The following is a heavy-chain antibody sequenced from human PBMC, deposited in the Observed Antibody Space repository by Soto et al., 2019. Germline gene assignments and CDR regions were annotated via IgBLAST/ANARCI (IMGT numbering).Heavy chain of an antibody. CDR1: GGSFIGYY. CDR2: INHSGST. V-gene: IGHV4-34*01. D-gene: IGHD4-17*01. J-gene: IGHJ4*02. CDR3: AMSFSYGDYNLDY. Sequence: SETLSLSCSVYGGSFIGYYWSWIRQPPGKGLEWIGEINHSGSTNYNPSLKSRVTISVDTSKNQFSLKLSFVTAADTAVYYCAMSFSYGDYNLDYWGQGTLVTVSS.